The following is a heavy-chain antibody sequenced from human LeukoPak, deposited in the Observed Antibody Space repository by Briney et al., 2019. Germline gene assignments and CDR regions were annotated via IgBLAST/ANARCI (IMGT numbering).Heavy chain of an antibody. CDR2: INSDGSST. V-gene: IGHV3-74*01. D-gene: IGHD5-18*01. CDR3: ARGGEYNYGFFDY. J-gene: IGHJ4*02. CDR1: GFTFSSYW. Sequence: PGGSLRLSCAASGFTFSSYWMHWVRRAPGKGLVWVSRINSDGSSTSYADSVKGRFTISRDNAKNTLYLQMNSLRAEDTAVYYCARGGEYNYGFFDYWGQGTLVTVSS.